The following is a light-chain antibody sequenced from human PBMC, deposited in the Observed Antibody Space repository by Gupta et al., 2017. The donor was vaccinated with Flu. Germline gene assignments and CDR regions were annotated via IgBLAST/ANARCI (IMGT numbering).Light chain of an antibody. Sequence: QSALTQPRSVSGSPGQSVTISCTGTSSDVGAYNYVSWYQHLPGKAPKLRIYDVTERPSVVPDRFSGSKSGNTASLTISGLQPEDEADYHCCSYAGSYTWVFGGGTKLTVL. V-gene: IGLV2-11*01. CDR3: CSYAGSYTWV. CDR2: DVT. J-gene: IGLJ3*02. CDR1: SSDVGAYNY.